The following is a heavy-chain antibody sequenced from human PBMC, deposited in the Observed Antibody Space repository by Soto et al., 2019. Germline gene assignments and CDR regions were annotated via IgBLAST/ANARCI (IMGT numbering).Heavy chain of an antibody. CDR2: ITYDGSNK. Sequence: GGSLRLSCSASGLTYSSYVIHWVRQAPGKGLEWVAVITYDGSNKYYADSVKGRFTISRDNSKNTLYLQMNSLRAEDTAVYYCANGYSSSWSPGSRGMDVWGQGTTVTVAS. J-gene: IGHJ6*02. V-gene: IGHV3-30*18. CDR1: GLTYSSYV. D-gene: IGHD6-13*01. CDR3: ANGYSSSWSPGSRGMDV.